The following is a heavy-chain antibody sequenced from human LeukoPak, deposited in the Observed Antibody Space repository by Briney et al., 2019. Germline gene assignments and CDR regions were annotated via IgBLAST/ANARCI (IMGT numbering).Heavy chain of an antibody. CDR2: VIPNSGGT. J-gene: IGHJ4*02. V-gene: IGHV1-2*02. CDR1: GYTFSVYY. Sequence: ASVKVSCKASGYTFSVYYIHWLRQAPGQGLEWMGWVIPNSGGTNYAQKFHDRVTMTRDTSIRTAYMEVSRLRSDDTAVYYCARSPDILTGENFDYWGQGTLVTVSS. CDR3: ARSPDILTGENFDY. D-gene: IGHD3-9*01.